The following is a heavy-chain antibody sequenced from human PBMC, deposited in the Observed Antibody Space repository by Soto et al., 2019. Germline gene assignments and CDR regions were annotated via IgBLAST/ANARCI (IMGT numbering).Heavy chain of an antibody. V-gene: IGHV3-23*01. CDR2: ISGSGGST. D-gene: IGHD4-17*01. CDR3: AKGEHGDHGDYEGDY. J-gene: IGHJ4*02. Sequence: PGGSLRLSCAASGFTFSGYVMSWVRQAPGKGLEWVSAISGSGGSTYYADSVKGRFTISRDNSKNTLYLQMNSLRAEDTAVYYCAKGEHGDHGDYEGDYWGEGPLVTVSP. CDR1: GFTFSGYV.